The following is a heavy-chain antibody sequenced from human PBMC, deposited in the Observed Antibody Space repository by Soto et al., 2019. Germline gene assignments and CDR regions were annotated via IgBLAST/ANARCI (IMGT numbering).Heavy chain of an antibody. J-gene: IGHJ6*02. V-gene: IGHV4-59*01. D-gene: IGHD6-13*01. CDR3: ARDNSSWYGAGGYYGMDV. CDR2: IYYSGST. CDR1: GGSISSYY. Sequence: SETLSLTCTVSGGSISSYYWSWIRQPPGKGLEWIGYIYYSGSTNYNPSLKSRVTISVDTSKNQFSLTLSSVTAADTAVHYCARDNSSWYGAGGYYGMDVWGQGTTVTVSS.